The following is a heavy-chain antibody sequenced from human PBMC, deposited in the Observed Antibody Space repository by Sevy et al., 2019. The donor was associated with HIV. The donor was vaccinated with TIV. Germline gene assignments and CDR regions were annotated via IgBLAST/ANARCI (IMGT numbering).Heavy chain of an antibody. D-gene: IGHD3-22*01. CDR2: ISHDGNNK. V-gene: IGHV3-30*01. J-gene: IGHJ4*02. Sequence: GGSQRLSCTASGFTFSRYAMYWVRQAPGKGLEWVAVISHDGNNKDYADSVKGRFTISRDNSKNKLYMQMTSLRAEDTAFYYCASHYYDYTGYYYPLHYWGQGTLVTVSS. CDR3: ASHYYDYTGYYYPLHY. CDR1: GFTFSRYA.